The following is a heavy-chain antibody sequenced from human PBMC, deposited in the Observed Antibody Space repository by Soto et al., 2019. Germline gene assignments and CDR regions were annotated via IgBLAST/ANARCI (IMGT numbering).Heavy chain of an antibody. Sequence: GGSLRLSCAASGFTFSSYSMNWVRQAPGKGLEWVSSISSSSSYIYYADSVKGRFTISRDNAKNSLYLQMNSLRAEDTAVYYCARSPSDLSSGYLAYWGQGTLVTVYS. CDR1: GFTFSSYS. CDR2: ISSSSSYI. J-gene: IGHJ4*02. V-gene: IGHV3-21*01. D-gene: IGHD3-22*01. CDR3: ARSPSDLSSGYLAY.